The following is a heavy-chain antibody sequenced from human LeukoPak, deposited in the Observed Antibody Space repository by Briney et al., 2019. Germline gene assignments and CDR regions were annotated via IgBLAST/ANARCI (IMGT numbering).Heavy chain of an antibody. J-gene: IGHJ4*02. D-gene: IGHD6-13*01. CDR3: AKDRIAAAGTGEGFDY. Sequence: PGGSLRLSCAASGFTFSSYGMHWVRQAPGKGLAGVAVISYDGSNKYYADSVKGRFTISRDNSKNTLYLQMNSLRAEDTAVYYCAKDRIAAAGTGEGFDYWGQGTLVTVSS. CDR2: ISYDGSNK. V-gene: IGHV3-30*18. CDR1: GFTFSSYG.